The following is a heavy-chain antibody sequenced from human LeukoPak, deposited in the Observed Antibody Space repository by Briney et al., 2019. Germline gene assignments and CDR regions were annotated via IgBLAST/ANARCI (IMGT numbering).Heavy chain of an antibody. CDR2: ISAYNGNT. CDR3: ARAQLRYFDWFPMSPWYVYYYYGMDV. CDR1: GGTFSSYA. Sequence: ASVKVSCKASGGTFSSYAISWVRQAPGQGLEWMGWISAYNGNTNYAQKLQGRVTMTTDTSTSTAYMELRSLRSDDTAVYYCARAQLRYFDWFPMSPWYVYYYYGMDVWGQGTTVTVSS. V-gene: IGHV1-18*01. D-gene: IGHD3-9*01. J-gene: IGHJ6*02.